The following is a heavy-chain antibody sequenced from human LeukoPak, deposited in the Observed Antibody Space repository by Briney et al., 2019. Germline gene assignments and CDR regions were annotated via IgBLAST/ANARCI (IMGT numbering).Heavy chain of an antibody. CDR2: IYYSGST. CDR3: ARERYCSGGSCQGDAFDI. CDR1: GGSISSYY. V-gene: IGHV4-59*01. Sequence: PSETLSLTCTVSGGSISSYYWSWIRQPPGKGLEWIGYIYYSGSTNYNPSLKSRVTISVDTSKNQFSLKLSSVTAADTAVYYCARERYCSGGSCQGDAFDIWGQGTMVTVSS. D-gene: IGHD2-15*01. J-gene: IGHJ3*02.